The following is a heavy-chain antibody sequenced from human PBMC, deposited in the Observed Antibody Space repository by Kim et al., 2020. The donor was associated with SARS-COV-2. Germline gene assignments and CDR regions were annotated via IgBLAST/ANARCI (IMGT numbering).Heavy chain of an antibody. CDR1: GYTFTSYY. CDR3: ARATMIVVVDYYYGMDV. D-gene: IGHD3-22*01. V-gene: IGHV1-46*01. Sequence: ASVKVSCKASGYTFTSYYMHWVRQAPGQGLEWMGIINPSGGSTSYAQKFQGRVTMTRDTSTSTVYMELSSLRSEDTAVYYCARATMIVVVDYYYGMDVWGQGTTVTVSS. CDR2: INPSGGST. J-gene: IGHJ6*02.